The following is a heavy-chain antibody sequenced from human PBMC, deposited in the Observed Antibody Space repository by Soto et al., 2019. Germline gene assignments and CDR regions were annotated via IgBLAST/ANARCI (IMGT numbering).Heavy chain of an antibody. CDR3: ARDDFWGYLDR. D-gene: IGHD3-3*01. CDR1: GFTFSTFP. Sequence: QEQLVESGGGVVQPGRSLSLSCVASGFTFSTFPMHWVRQASGKGLEWMAFISYDGSDKYYADSVKGRFTISRDNSKNTLYLEMNNVRLDDTGVYFCARDDFWGYLDRWGQGSPVTVSS. J-gene: IGHJ4*02. CDR2: ISYDGSDK. V-gene: IGHV3-30*16.